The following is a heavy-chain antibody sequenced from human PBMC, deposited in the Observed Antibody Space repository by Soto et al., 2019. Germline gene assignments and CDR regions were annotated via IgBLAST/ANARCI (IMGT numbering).Heavy chain of an antibody. CDR2: INPSGGST. J-gene: IGHJ4*02. D-gene: IGHD6-19*01. Sequence: ASVKVSCKASGYTFTSYYMHWVRQAPGQGLEWMGIINPSGGSTSYAQKFQGRVTMTRDTSTSTVYMELSSLRSEDTAVYYCARGGHAKYHQYSSGWFRDYWGQGTLVTVSS. V-gene: IGHV1-46*01. CDR3: ARGGHAKYHQYSSGWFRDY. CDR1: GYTFTSYY.